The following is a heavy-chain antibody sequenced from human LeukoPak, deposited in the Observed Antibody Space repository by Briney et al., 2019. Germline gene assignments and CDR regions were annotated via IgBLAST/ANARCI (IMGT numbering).Heavy chain of an antibody. D-gene: IGHD4/OR15-4a*01. CDR1: GGSINSGGYY. CDR3: ARVDQGANQNEVYYFDY. J-gene: IGHJ4*02. CDR2: IYYSGST. Sequence: PSETLSLTCTVSGGSINSGGYYWSWIRQHPGKGLEWIGYIYYSGSTYYDPSLKSRITMSVDTSKNQFSLKLSSVTAADTAVYYCARVDQGANQNEVYYFDYWGQGTLVTVS. V-gene: IGHV4-31*03.